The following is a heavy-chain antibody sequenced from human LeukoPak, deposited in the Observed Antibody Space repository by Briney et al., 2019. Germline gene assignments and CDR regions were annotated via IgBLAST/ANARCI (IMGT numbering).Heavy chain of an antibody. CDR1: GGTFSSYA. Sequence: SVKVSCKASGGTFSSYAISWVRQAPGRGLEWMGGIIPIFGTANYAQKFQGRVTITADESTSTAYMELSSLRSEDTAVYYCARDEVGRHYWGQGTLVTVSS. V-gene: IGHV1-69*01. J-gene: IGHJ4*02. CDR3: ARDEVGRHY. CDR2: IIPIFGTA.